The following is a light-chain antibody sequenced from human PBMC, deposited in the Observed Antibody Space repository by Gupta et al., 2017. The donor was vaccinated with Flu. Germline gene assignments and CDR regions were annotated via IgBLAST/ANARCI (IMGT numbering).Light chain of an antibody. CDR2: KAS. V-gene: IGKV1-5*03. J-gene: IGKJ1*01. Sequence: STLSASVGDRVTITCRASQSISTWLAWYQQRPGTAPKLLIYKASSLKSGVPSRFSGSGSETEFTLTISSLQPDDFATYYCQQYNTYSQWTFGQGTKVEIK. CDR1: QSISTW. CDR3: QQYNTYSQWT.